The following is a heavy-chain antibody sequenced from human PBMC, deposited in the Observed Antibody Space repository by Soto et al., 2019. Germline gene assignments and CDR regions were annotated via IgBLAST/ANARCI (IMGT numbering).Heavy chain of an antibody. CDR2: IYYSGST. CDR3: AREIRSPPLDWFDP. D-gene: IGHD3-16*01. Sequence: SETLSLTCTVSGGSISSGGYYWSWIRQHPGKGLEWIGYIYYSGSTYYNPSLKSRVTISVDTSKNQFSLKLSSVTAADTAVYYCAREIRSPPLDWFDPWGQGTRVIVSS. J-gene: IGHJ5*02. V-gene: IGHV4-31*03. CDR1: GGSISSGGYY.